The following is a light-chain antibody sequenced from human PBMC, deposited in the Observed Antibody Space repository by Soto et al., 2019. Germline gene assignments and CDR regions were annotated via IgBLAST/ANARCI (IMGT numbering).Light chain of an antibody. J-gene: IGKJ4*01. CDR3: QQYGSSPLLT. CDR1: QSVSSRY. V-gene: IGKV3-20*01. CDR2: GAS. Sequence: EIVLTQSPGTLSLSPGERATLSCRASQSVSSRYLAWYQQKPSQAPRLLIYGASSRANGIPDRFSGSGSGAAFSLTISRLEPEDFAVYYCQQYGSSPLLTFGGGTKVEIK.